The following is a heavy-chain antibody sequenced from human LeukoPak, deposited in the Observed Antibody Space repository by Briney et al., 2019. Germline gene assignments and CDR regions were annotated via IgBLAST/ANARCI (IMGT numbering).Heavy chain of an antibody. Sequence: SVKVSFKASGGTFSSYAISWVRQAPGQGLEWMGGIIPIFGTANYAQKFQGRVTITTDESASTAYMELSSLRSEDTAVYYCARVRGSGSYRYNWFDPWGQGTLVTVSS. CDR2: IIPIFGTA. J-gene: IGHJ5*02. D-gene: IGHD3-10*01. CDR1: GGTFSSYA. CDR3: ARVRGSGSYRYNWFDP. V-gene: IGHV1-69*05.